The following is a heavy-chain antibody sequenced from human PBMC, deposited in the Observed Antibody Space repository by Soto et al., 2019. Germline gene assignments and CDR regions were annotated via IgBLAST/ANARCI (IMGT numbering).Heavy chain of an antibody. V-gene: IGHV4-59*01. D-gene: IGHD3-22*01. CDR1: GGSISSYY. CDR2: IYYSGST. Sequence: PSETLSLTCTVSGGSISSYYWSWIRQPPGKGLEWIGYIYYSGSTNYNPSLKSRVTISVDTSKNQFSLKLSSVTAADTAVYYCARAYDSSGYYYLGGDYYFDYWGQGTLVTVSS. CDR3: ARAYDSSGYYYLGGDYYFDY. J-gene: IGHJ4*02.